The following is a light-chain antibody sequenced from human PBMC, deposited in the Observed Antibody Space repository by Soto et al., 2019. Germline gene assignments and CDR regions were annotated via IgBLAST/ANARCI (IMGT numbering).Light chain of an antibody. V-gene: IGLV3-21*04. CDR1: NIGSKS. CDR2: YNS. J-gene: IGLJ7*01. Sequence: SYELTQPPSVSVAPGETARITCGGNNIGSKSVHWYQQKPGQAPVLVIYYNSDRPSGIPERFSGSNSGNTATLTISRVEAGDEADHYCQVWDSSSDHPVFGGGTKLTVL. CDR3: QVWDSSSDHPV.